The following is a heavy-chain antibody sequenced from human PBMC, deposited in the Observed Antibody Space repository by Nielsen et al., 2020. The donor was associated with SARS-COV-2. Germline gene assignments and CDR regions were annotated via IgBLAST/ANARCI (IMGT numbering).Heavy chain of an antibody. D-gene: IGHD5-12*01. CDR2: ISSSSSYI. CDR1: GFTFSSYS. Sequence: GESLKISCAASGFTFSSYSMNWVRQAPGKGLEWVSSISSSSSYIYYADSVKGRFTISRDNAKNSLYLQMNSLRAEDTAVYYCARDWGRLRLPRFWFDPWGQGTLVTVSS. V-gene: IGHV3-21*01. J-gene: IGHJ5*02. CDR3: ARDWGRLRLPRFWFDP.